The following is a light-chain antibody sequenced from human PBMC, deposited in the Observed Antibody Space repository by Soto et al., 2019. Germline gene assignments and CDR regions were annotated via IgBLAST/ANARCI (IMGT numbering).Light chain of an antibody. Sequence: QSVLTQPPSASGSPGQAVTISCTGTSSDVGGYNYVSWYQQHPGKAPKLMMYEVSKRPSGVPDRFSGSKSGNTASLTVYGLHAEDEADYYCSSYAGSTVVFGGGTKLTVL. CDR3: SSYAGSTVV. CDR1: SSDVGGYNY. CDR2: EVS. V-gene: IGLV2-8*01. J-gene: IGLJ2*01.